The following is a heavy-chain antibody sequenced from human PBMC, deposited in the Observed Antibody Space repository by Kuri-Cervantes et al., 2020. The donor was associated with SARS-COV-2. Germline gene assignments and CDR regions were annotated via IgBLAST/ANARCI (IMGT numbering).Heavy chain of an antibody. D-gene: IGHD2/OR15-2a*01. V-gene: IGHV5-51*01. CDR2: IYPGDSDT. J-gene: IGHJ6*03. CDR1: GYSFTSYW. CDR3: ARHAYCYSTDCLTHYFYYMDV. Sequence: GESLKISCKGSGYSFTSYWIGWVRQMPGKGLEWMGIIYPGDSDTRYSPSFQGQVTISVDKSISTAYLQWNSLKASDTAMYYCARHAYCYSTDCLTHYFYYMDVWGKGTTVTVSS.